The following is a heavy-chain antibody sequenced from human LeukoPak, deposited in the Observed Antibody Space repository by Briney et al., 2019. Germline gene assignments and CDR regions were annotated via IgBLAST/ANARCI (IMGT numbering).Heavy chain of an antibody. CDR1: GGSVSSGSYY. CDR2: IHNSGST. J-gene: IGHJ4*02. V-gene: IGHV4-61*03. Sequence: SETLSLTCTVSGGSVSSGSYYWSWIRQPPGKGLEWIGFIHNSGSTKYNPSLMSRVTISVDTSKNHFSLRLSSVTAADTAMYYCARAGGVDTAMDANFDYWGQGTLVTVSS. D-gene: IGHD5-18*01. CDR3: ARAGGVDTAMDANFDY.